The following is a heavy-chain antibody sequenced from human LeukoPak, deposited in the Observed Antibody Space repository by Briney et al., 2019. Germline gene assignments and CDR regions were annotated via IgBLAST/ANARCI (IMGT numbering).Heavy chain of an antibody. CDR1: GGSINSHY. CDR2: IHYSGST. Sequence: PSETLSLTCTVSGGSINSHYWSWIRQPPGKGLELIAYIHYSGSTNYNPSLKSRVTISLDTSKNQFSLKLSSVTSADTAVYYCARSGSSSGLQWGQGTLVTVSS. CDR3: ARSGSSSGLQ. V-gene: IGHV4-59*08. J-gene: IGHJ4*02. D-gene: IGHD6-19*01.